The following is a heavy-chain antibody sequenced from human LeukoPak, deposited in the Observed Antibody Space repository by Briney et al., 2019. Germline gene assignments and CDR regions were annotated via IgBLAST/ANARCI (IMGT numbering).Heavy chain of an antibody. J-gene: IGHJ4*02. CDR1: GFTFSSYW. D-gene: IGHD2-21*02. CDR3: ARDRACGGDCYLGY. V-gene: IGHV3-74*01. CDR2: INSDGSST. Sequence: GGSLRLSCAASGFTFSSYWMHWVRHAPGKGLVWVSRINSDGSSTSYADSVKGRLTISRDNAKNTLYLQMNSLRAEDTAVYYCARDRACGGDCYLGYWGQGTLVTVSS.